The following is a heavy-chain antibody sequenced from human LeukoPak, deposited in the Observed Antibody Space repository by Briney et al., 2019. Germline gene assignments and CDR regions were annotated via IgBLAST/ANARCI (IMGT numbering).Heavy chain of an antibody. Sequence: ASVKVSCKASGYTFTGYYMHWVRQAPGQGLEWMGWINPNSGGTNDAQKFQGRVTMTRDTSISTAYMELSRLRSDDTAVYYCASASIGRSFDYWGQGTLVTVSS. CDR2: INPNSGGT. V-gene: IGHV1-2*02. J-gene: IGHJ4*02. CDR3: ASASIGRSFDY. CDR1: GYTFTGYY.